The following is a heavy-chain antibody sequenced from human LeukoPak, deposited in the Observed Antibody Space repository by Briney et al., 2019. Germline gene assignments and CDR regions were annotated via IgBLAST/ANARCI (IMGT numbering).Heavy chain of an antibody. CDR1: GFTFSSYS. CDR3: AKELGYCSSTSCYPSHYYYYGMDV. D-gene: IGHD2-2*01. Sequence: GGLRLSCAASGFTFSSYSMNWVRQAPGKGLEWVSSISSSSSYIYYADSVKGRFTISRDNSKNTLYLQMNSLRAEDTAVYYCAKELGYCSSTSCYPSHYYYYGMDVWGQGTTVTVSS. J-gene: IGHJ6*02. V-gene: IGHV3-21*01. CDR2: ISSSSSYI.